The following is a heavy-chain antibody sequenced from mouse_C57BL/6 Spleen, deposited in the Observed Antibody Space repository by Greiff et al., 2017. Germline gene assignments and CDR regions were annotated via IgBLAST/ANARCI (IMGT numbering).Heavy chain of an antibody. Sequence: QVQLKEPGPGLVQPSQSLSITCTVSGFSLTSYGVHWVRQSPGKGLEWLGVIWSGGSTDYNAAFISRLSISKDNSKSQVFFKMNSLQADDTAIYYCARRGGRYCSSPWFAYWGQGTLVTVSA. CDR2: IWSGGST. J-gene: IGHJ3*01. V-gene: IGHV2-2*01. D-gene: IGHD1-1*01. CDR3: ARRGGRYCSSPWFAY. CDR1: GFSLTSYG.